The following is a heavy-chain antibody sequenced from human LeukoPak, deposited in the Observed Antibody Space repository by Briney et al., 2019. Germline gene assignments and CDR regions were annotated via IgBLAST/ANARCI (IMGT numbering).Heavy chain of an antibody. V-gene: IGHV3-23*01. CDR3: VKGPRPDITVAHTVEN. CDR1: GFIFSNYA. CDR2: ISSRGDST. Sequence: PGGSLRLSCAASGFIFSNYAMSWVRQVPGRGLEWVSTISSRGDSTYVADSVKGRFTISGDNSKNSLYLQTNAVRAEDTAVYYCVKGPRPDITVAHTVENWGQGTLVTVSS. D-gene: IGHD6-19*01. J-gene: IGHJ4*02.